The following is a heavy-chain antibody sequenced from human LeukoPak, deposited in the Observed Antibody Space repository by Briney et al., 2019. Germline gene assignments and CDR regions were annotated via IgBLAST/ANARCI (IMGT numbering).Heavy chain of an antibody. D-gene: IGHD3-10*01. J-gene: IGHJ6*03. CDR1: GGTFSSYA. Sequence: GASVTVSCKASGGTFSSYAISWVRQAPGQGLEWMGGIIPIFGTANYAQKFQGRVTITADESTSTAYMELSSLRSEDTAVYYCARGRRGVISNYYMDVWGKGTTVTVSS. V-gene: IGHV1-69*13. CDR2: IIPIFGTA. CDR3: ARGRRGVISNYYMDV.